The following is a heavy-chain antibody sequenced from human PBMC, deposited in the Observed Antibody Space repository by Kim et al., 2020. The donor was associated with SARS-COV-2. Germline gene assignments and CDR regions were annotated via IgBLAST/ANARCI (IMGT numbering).Heavy chain of an antibody. V-gene: IGHV1-8*01. Sequence: ASVKVSCKASGYTFTSYDINWVRQATGQGLEWMGWMNPNSGNTGYAQKFQGRVTMTRNTSISTAYMELSSLRSEDTAVYYCARGNAPVGWLQNYYYGMDVWGQGTTVTVSS. D-gene: IGHD5-12*01. CDR1: GYTFTSYD. J-gene: IGHJ6*02. CDR3: ARGNAPVGWLQNYYYGMDV. CDR2: MNPNSGNT.